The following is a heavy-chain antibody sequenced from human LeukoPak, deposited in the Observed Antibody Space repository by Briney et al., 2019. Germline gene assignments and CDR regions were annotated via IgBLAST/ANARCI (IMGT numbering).Heavy chain of an antibody. CDR2: MNPNSGNT. Sequence: ASVKVSCKASGYTFTSYDINWVRQATGQGLEWMGWMNPNSGNTGYAQKFQGRVTMTRNTSISTAYMELGSLRSEDTAVYYCARIVVYYDSSGYYYDYWGQGTLVTVSS. CDR3: ARIVVYYDSSGYYYDY. V-gene: IGHV1-8*01. D-gene: IGHD3-22*01. CDR1: GYTFTSYD. J-gene: IGHJ4*02.